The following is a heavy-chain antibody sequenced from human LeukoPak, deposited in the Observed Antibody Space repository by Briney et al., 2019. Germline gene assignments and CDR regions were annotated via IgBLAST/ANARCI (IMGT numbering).Heavy chain of an antibody. J-gene: IGHJ4*02. V-gene: IGHV3-74*01. Sequence: GGSLRLSCAASGFTFSSYWMHWVRQDPGKGLVWVSRISSDGSSTNYADSVKGRFTISRDNAKNTLYLQMNSLRAEDTAVYYCVRGELHLDYYFDYWGQGTLVTVSS. CDR2: ISSDGSST. CDR3: VRGELHLDYYFDY. CDR1: GFTFSSYW. D-gene: IGHD1-26*01.